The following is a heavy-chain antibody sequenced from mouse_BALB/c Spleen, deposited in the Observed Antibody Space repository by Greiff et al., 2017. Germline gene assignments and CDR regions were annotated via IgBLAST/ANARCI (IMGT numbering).Heavy chain of an antibody. V-gene: IGHV14-4*02. CDR3: NARIPTKIGDY. J-gene: IGHJ2*01. D-gene: IGHD1-3*01. CDR1: GFNIKDYY. CDR2: IDPENGDT. Sequence: VQLKESGAELVRSGASVKLSCTASGFNIKDYYMHWVKQRPEQGLEWIGWIDPENGDTEYAPKFQGKATMTADTSSNTAYLQLSSLTSEDTAVYYCNARIPTKIGDYWGQGTTLTVSS.